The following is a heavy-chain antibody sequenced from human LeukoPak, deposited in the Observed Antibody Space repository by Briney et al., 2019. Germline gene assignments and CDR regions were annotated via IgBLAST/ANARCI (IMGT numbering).Heavy chain of an antibody. J-gene: IGHJ4*02. CDR1: GYTFTSYG. CDR3: AIGTIVVVVAARGFDY. Sequence: ASVKVSCKASGYTFTSYGISWVRQAPGQGLEWMGWISAYNGNTNYAQKLQGRVTITADESTSTAYMELSSLRSDDTAVYYCAIGTIVVVVAARGFDYWGQGTLVTVSS. V-gene: IGHV1-18*01. D-gene: IGHD2-15*01. CDR2: ISAYNGNT.